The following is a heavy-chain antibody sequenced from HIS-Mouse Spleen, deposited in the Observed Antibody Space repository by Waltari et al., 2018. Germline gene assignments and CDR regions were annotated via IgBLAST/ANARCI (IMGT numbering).Heavy chain of an antibody. CDR1: GFTFSSYS. CDR3: ARGENWNYVY. J-gene: IGHJ4*02. CDR2: ISSSSSYI. D-gene: IGHD1-7*01. Sequence: EVQLVESGGGLVKPGGSLRLSCAASGFTFSSYSMNWVRQGPGKGLEWVSSISSSSSYIYYADSVKGRFTISRDNAKNSLYLQMNSLRAEDTAVYYCARGENWNYVYWGQGTLVTVSS. V-gene: IGHV3-21*01.